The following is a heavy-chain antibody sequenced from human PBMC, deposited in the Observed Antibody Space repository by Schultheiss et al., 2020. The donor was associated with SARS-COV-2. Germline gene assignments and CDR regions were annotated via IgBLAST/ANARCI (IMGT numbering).Heavy chain of an antibody. CDR3: AKDPGSGWYGNYFDY. V-gene: IGHV3-30*18. J-gene: IGHJ4*02. CDR1: GFTFSSYG. Sequence: GGSLRLSCAASGFTFSSYGMHWVRQAPGKGLEWVAVISYDGSNKYYADSVKGRFTISRDNSKNTLYLQMNSLRAEDTAVYYCAKDPGSGWYGNYFDYWGQGTLVTVSS. CDR2: ISYDGSNK. D-gene: IGHD6-19*01.